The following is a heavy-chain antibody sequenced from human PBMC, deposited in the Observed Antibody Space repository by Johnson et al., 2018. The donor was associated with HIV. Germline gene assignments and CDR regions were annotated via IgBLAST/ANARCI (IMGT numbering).Heavy chain of an antibody. Sequence: MHLVESGGGVVQPGGSLRLSCAASGFTFSNAWMSWVRQAPGKGLEWVSVIYSGGSTYYADSVRGRFTISGDNSKNTVYLQMNSLRPEATAVYDRARFRPGNPHDVFDIWGQGPMVTVSS. V-gene: IGHV3-66*02. CDR3: ARFRPGNPHDVFDI. J-gene: IGHJ3*02. CDR2: IYSGGST. CDR1: GFTFSNAW. D-gene: IGHD1-14*01.